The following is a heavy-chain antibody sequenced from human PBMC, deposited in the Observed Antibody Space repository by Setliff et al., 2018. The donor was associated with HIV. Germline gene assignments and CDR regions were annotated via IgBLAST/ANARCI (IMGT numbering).Heavy chain of an antibody. J-gene: IGHJ4*02. CDR3: ARDRYSGSSTGF. CDR2: INWNGGST. Sequence: GGSLRLSCAASGFSFDDYGMSWARQAPGKGLEWVSGINWNGGSTGYADSAKGRFTISRDNAKNSLFLQMNSLRAEDTAVYYCARDRYSGSSTGFWGQGTLVTGSS. CDR1: GFSFDDYG. D-gene: IGHD1-26*01. V-gene: IGHV3-20*04.